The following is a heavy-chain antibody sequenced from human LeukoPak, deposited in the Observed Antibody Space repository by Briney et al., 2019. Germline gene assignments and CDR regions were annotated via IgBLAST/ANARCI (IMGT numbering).Heavy chain of an antibody. CDR1: GFIFSSYA. Sequence: PGRSLRLSCAASGFIFSSYAMSWVRQAPGKGLEWVSGISGNGGSKHYADFAKGRFTISRDNSKNTLYLQMNSLRVEDTAVYYCAKGLFAPRYYYGSGSYGAFDIWGQGTMVTVCS. CDR3: AKGLFAPRYYYGSGSYGAFDI. J-gene: IGHJ3*02. V-gene: IGHV3-23*01. D-gene: IGHD3-10*01. CDR2: ISGNGGSK.